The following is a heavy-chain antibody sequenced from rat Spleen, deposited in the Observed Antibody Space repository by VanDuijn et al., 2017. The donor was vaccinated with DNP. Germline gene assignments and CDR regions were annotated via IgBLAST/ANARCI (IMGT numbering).Heavy chain of an antibody. CDR1: AFTFNNYW. CDR2: INSRGGTT. V-gene: IGHV5-31*01. Sequence: EVQLVESGGDLVQPGRSLKLSCVVSAFTFNNYWMTWFRQVPGRGLEWVASINSRGGTTYYPDSVKGRFTISRDNAKSTLYLQMNSLRSEDMATYYCARHVLPLRVWDYWGQGVIVTVSS. CDR3: ARHVLPLRVWDY. D-gene: IGHD1-4*01. J-gene: IGHJ2*01.